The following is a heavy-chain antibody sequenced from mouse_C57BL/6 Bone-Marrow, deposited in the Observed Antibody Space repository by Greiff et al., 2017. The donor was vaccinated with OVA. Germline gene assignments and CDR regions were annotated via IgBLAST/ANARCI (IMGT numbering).Heavy chain of an antibody. V-gene: IGHV1-69*01. Sequence: QVQLQQPGAELVKPGASVKMSCKASGYTFTSYWMHWVKQRPGQGLEWIGEIDPSDSYTNYNQKFKGKSTLTVDKSSSTAYMQLSSLTSEDSAVYYCACRHFDYWGQGTTLTVSS. D-gene: IGHD6-1*01. CDR1: GYTFTSYW. J-gene: IGHJ2*01. CDR2: IDPSDSYT. CDR3: ACRHFDY.